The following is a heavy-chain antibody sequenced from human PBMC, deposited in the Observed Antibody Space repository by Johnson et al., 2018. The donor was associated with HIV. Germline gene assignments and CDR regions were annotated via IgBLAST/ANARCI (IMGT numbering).Heavy chain of an antibody. CDR1: GFTFSSYG. V-gene: IGHV3-33*06. CDR3: AKWRIIYAFDI. J-gene: IGHJ3*02. CDR2: IWYDGSNK. Sequence: QMQLVESGGGVVQPGRSLRLSCAASGFTFSSYGMHWVRQAPGKGLEWVAVIWYDGSNKYYADSVKGRFTISRDNSKNTLYLQMNSLRAEDTAVYYCAKWRIIYAFDIWGLGTMVTVSS. D-gene: IGHD3-16*01.